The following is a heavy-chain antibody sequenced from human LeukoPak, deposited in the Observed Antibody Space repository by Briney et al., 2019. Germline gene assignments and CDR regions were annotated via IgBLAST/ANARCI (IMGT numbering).Heavy chain of an antibody. J-gene: IGHJ4*02. Sequence: GGSLRLSCAASGFTFSSYAMSWVRQAPGKGLEWVSAISGSGGSTYYADSVKGRFTISRDNSKNTLYLQMNSLRAEDTAVYYCAKLKIVVVPAAIFLFDYWGQGTLVTVSS. D-gene: IGHD2-2*01. CDR2: ISGSGGST. CDR1: GFTFSSYA. CDR3: AKLKIVVVPAAIFLFDY. V-gene: IGHV3-23*01.